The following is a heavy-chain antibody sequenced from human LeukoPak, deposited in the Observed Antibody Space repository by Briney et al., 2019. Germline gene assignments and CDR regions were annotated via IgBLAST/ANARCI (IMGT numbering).Heavy chain of an antibody. J-gene: IGHJ6*03. CDR3: ARAPLLAAAGTFYYYYYMDV. V-gene: IGHV1-18*01. Sequence: ASVKVSCKASGYTFTSYGIGWVRQAPGQGLEWMGWISAYNGNTNYAQKLQGRVTMTTDTSTSTAYMELGSLRSDDTAVYYCARAPLLAAAGTFYYYYYMDVWGKGTTVTISS. CDR1: GYTFTSYG. D-gene: IGHD6-13*01. CDR2: ISAYNGNT.